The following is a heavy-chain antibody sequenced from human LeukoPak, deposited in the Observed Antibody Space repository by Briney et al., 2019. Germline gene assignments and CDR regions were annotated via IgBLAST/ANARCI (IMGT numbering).Heavy chain of an antibody. V-gene: IGHV4-38-2*02. Sequence: SETLSLTCTVSGYSISSGYYWGWIRQPPGKGLEWIGSIYHSGSTYYNPSLTSRVTISVDTSKNQFSLKLSSVTAADTAVYYCARDRVHIVVVPAAIGAFDIWGQGTMVTVSS. D-gene: IGHD2-2*01. CDR2: IYHSGST. CDR3: ARDRVHIVVVPAAIGAFDI. CDR1: GYSISSGYY. J-gene: IGHJ3*02.